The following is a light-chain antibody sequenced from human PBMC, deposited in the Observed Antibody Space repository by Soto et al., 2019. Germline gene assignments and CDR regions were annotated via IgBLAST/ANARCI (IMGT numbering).Light chain of an antibody. J-gene: IGLJ1*01. V-gene: IGLV2-14*01. CDR2: DVS. CDR1: SGDVGAYDF. Sequence: QSVLTQPASVSGSPGQSIAISCTGTSGDVGAYDFVSWHQQHPGKAPKLMIYDVSRRPSGVSDRFSGSKSGNTASLIISGLQAEDEADYYCSSFTGGSTSYVFGTGTKVTVL. CDR3: SSFTGGSTSYV.